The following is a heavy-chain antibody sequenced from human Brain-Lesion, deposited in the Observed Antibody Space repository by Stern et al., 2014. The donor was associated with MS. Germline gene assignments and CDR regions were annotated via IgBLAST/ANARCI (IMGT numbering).Heavy chain of an antibody. CDR1: GGSVSSTSYA. D-gene: IGHD2-15*01. J-gene: IGHJ5*02. CDR3: AGEEDIRYCSGGSCTGNWFDP. V-gene: IGHV4-39*02. CDR2: LYYSGNT. Sequence: VQLLESGPGLVKPSETLSLTCTVAGGSVSSTSYAWAWIRQPPGKGLEWIGTLYYSGNTYYSPPLKGRLTISLDTSKNHSSLQRRSVTAADTAVYYCAGEEDIRYCSGGSCTGNWFDPWGQGTLVTVSS.